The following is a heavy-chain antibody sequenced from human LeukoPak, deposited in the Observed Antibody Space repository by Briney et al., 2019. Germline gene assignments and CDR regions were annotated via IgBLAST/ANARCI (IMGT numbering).Heavy chain of an antibody. Sequence: GGSLRLSCAASGFTFSSYSMNWVRQAPGKGLEWVSYISSSSSTIYYADSVKGRFTISRGNAKNSLYLQMNSLRAEDTAVYYCARVVVVPAAIFSDYWRQGTLVTVSS. J-gene: IGHJ4*02. D-gene: IGHD2-2*01. V-gene: IGHV3-48*01. CDR3: ARVVVVPAAIFSDY. CDR2: ISSSSSTI. CDR1: GFTFSSYS.